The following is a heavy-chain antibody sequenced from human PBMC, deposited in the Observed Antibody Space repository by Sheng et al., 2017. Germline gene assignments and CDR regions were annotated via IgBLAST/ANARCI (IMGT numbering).Heavy chain of an antibody. J-gene: IGHJ6*02. CDR3: ARDPRRRGYYNYAMDV. CDR2: IFHTGTYYSERT. Sequence: QVQLQESGPGLVKPSETLSLTCAVSGGSISSTNWWSWVRQSPGKGLEWIGEIFHTGTYYSERTNYNPSLKSRVTISVEKSKNQFSLKLSSVTAADTAVYYCARDPRRRGYYNYAMDVWGRGTTVTVSS. V-gene: IGHV4-4*02. D-gene: IGHD6-25*01. CDR1: GGSISSTNW.